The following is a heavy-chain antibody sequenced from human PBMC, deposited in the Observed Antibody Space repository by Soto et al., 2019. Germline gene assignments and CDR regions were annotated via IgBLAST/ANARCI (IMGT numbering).Heavy chain of an antibody. CDR2: INHSGST. CDR3: ARAKMRVVTGFSAFDI. Sequence: SETLSLTCAVYGGSFSGYYWSWIRQPPGKGLEWIGEINHSGSTNYNPSLKSRVTISVDTSKNQFSLKLSSVTAADTAVYYCARAKMRVVTGFSAFDIWGQGTMVTVSS. CDR1: GGSFSGYY. J-gene: IGHJ3*02. D-gene: IGHD2-21*02. V-gene: IGHV4-34*01.